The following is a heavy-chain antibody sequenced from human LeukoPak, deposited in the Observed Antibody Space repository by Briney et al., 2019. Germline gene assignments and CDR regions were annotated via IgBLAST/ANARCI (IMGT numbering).Heavy chain of an antibody. D-gene: IGHD3-22*01. CDR3: ARRGSSGYYYIFDY. CDR2: IYPGDSDI. CDR1: GYTFTDYW. V-gene: IGHV5-51*01. Sequence: GESLKISCKTSGYTFTDYWIGWVRQMPGKGLEWMGIIYPGDSDIRYSPSFQGQVTISADKSISTAYLQWSSLKASDTAMYYCARRGSSGYYYIFDYWGQETLVTVSS. J-gene: IGHJ4*02.